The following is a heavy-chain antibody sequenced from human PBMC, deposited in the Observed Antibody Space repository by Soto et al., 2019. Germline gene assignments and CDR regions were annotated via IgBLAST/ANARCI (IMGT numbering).Heavy chain of an antibody. V-gene: IGHV3-30*18. D-gene: IGHD3-22*01. CDR1: GFTFSNYW. J-gene: IGHJ4*02. Sequence: GGSLRLSCAASGFTFSNYWMHWVRQAPGKGLVWVAGISYDGSGQHYADSVEGRLTISRDNSKNTLYLQMNSLRADDTAVYYCAKGRYYDSSGFYPEFDSWGQGTLVTVPQ. CDR3: AKGRYYDSSGFYPEFDS. CDR2: ISYDGSGQ.